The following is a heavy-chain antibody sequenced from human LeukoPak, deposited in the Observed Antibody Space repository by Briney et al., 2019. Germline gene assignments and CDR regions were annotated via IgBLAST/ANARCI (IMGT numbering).Heavy chain of an antibody. Sequence: SETLSLTCTVSGGSISSSSYYWGWIRQPPGKGLEWIGEINHSGSAKYNPSLKSRVTISVGTSKNQFSLKLSSVTAADTALCYCARVKDPGGYYYYYFDYWGQGTLVTVSS. CDR2: INHSGSA. V-gene: IGHV4-39*07. CDR3: ARVKDPGGYYYYYFDY. J-gene: IGHJ4*02. CDR1: GGSISSSSYY. D-gene: IGHD2/OR15-2a*01.